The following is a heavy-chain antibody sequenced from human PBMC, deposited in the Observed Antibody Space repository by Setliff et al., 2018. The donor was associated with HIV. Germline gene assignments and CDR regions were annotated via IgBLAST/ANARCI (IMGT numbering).Heavy chain of an antibody. CDR3: AKGRTNDFWSGSLGH. V-gene: IGHV3-30*18. Sequence: GGSMRLSCAASGFMFHYHVMHWVRKAPGKGLEWGAVITYDGSQKYYAESVRGRFAISRDNSKNTLYLQMSGLRVEDTAIYYCAKGRTNDFWSGSLGHWGPGTLVTVSS. D-gene: IGHD3-3*01. CDR1: GFMFHYHV. CDR2: ITYDGSQK. J-gene: IGHJ4*02.